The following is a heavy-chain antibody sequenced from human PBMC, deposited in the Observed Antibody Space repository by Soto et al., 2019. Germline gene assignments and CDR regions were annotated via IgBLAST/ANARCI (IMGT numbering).Heavy chain of an antibody. Sequence: ESGRTLVNPTHTLRLTCSCSGFSLTTSGVSVGWILQPPGKALEWVAFIYWNDGKRYSPSLKSRLTITKDNSKKQVALTMTNMDPVDTATYYCAYRVGSRGSFDYWGPGTLVTVSS. V-gene: IGHV2-5*01. CDR1: GFSLTTSGVS. D-gene: IGHD6-25*01. CDR3: AYRVGSRGSFDY. CDR2: IYWNDGK. J-gene: IGHJ4*02.